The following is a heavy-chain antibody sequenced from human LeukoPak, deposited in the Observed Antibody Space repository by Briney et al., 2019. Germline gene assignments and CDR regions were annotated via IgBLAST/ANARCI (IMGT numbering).Heavy chain of an antibody. CDR1: GFTFSSYW. D-gene: IGHD3-9*01. CDR3: ARDHVSYDILTGYYRYYYYYGMDV. Sequence: GGSLRLSCAASGFTFSSYWMSWVRQAPGKGLEWVANIKQDGSEKYYVDSVKGRFTISRDNAENSLYLQMNSLRAEDTAVYYCARDHVSYDILTGYYRYYYYYGMDVWGQGTTVTVSS. CDR2: IKQDGSEK. V-gene: IGHV3-7*03. J-gene: IGHJ6*02.